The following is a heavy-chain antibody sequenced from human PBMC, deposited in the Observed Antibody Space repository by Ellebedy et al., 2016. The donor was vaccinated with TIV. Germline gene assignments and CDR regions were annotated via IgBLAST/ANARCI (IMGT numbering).Heavy chain of an antibody. CDR3: ARRGSYGDYAVQVNSWFDS. V-gene: IGHV3-7*01. D-gene: IGHD4-17*01. J-gene: IGHJ5*01. CDR1: GFSFRSYW. CDR2: IYQDGSVQ. Sequence: PGGSLRLSCAASGFSFRSYWMTWVRQAPGKGLQWVANIYQDGSVQYYVDSVKGRFTISRDNAKNSLFLQMNSLRVEDTAVYYCARRGSYGDYAVQVNSWFDSWGRGTLVTVSS.